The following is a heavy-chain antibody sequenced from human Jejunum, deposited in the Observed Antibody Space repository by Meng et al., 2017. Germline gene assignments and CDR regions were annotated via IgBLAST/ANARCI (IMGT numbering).Heavy chain of an antibody. CDR2: VSGSGGTT. J-gene: IGHJ4*02. CDR1: GFIFSNYV. CDR3: APLIAASTVRYINS. V-gene: IGHV3-23*01. Sequence: GESPKISCEASGFIFSNYVMSLVRQAPGEGLEWASGVSGSGGTTHYADSVKGRFTISRDNSKNTLYLQMDNVRAEDTAVYYCAPLIAASTVRYINSWGQGTLVTVSS. D-gene: IGHD4-17*01.